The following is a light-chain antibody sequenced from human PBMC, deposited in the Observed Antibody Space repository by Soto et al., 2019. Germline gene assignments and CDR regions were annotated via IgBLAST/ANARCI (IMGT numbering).Light chain of an antibody. Sequence: QSVLTQPPSVSGAPGQRVTISCTGSSSNIGAGYDVHWYQQLPGTAPKLLIYGNTNRPSGVPDRFSNSKSGTSASLAITGLQAEDEADYYCQSYDSSLSGYVVFGGGTKLTVL. V-gene: IGLV1-40*01. J-gene: IGLJ2*01. CDR3: QSYDSSLSGYVV. CDR1: SSNIGAGYD. CDR2: GNT.